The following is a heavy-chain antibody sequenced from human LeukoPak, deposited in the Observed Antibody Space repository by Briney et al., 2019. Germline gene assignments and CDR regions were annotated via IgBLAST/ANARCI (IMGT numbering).Heavy chain of an antibody. J-gene: IGHJ4*02. Sequence: GGSLRLSCAASGFSFNSHAMNWVRQVPGKGLQWVSTIDASGVNTYYGNSVEGRSTISRDNSKNTLYLQMNSLRAEDTAVYYCAKDQGGYTYGSFDYWGQGTLVTVSS. CDR3: AKDQGGYTYGSFDY. D-gene: IGHD5-18*01. CDR2: IDASGVNT. CDR1: GFSFNSHA. V-gene: IGHV3-23*01.